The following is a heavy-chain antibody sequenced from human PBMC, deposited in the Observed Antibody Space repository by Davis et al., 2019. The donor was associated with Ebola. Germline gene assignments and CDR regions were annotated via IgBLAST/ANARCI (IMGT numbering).Heavy chain of an antibody. J-gene: IGHJ4*02. CDR2: IWYDGSNK. CDR3: AKGIRQQLATIFDY. Sequence: GGSLRLSCAASGFTFSSYSMNWVRQAPGKGLEWVAVIWYDGSNKYYADSVKGRFTISRDNSKNTLYLQMNSLRAEDTAVYYCAKGIRQQLATIFDYWGQGTLVTVSS. V-gene: IGHV3-33*06. CDR1: GFTFSSYS. D-gene: IGHD6-13*01.